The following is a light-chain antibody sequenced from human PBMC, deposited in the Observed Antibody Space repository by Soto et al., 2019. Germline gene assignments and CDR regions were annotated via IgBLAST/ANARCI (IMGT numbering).Light chain of an antibody. V-gene: IGKV3-15*01. CDR3: HQYNNWPPST. J-gene: IGKJ4*01. CDR2: GAS. Sequence: EIVMTQSPATLSVYPGERATLSCSASQSVSSNLAWYQQKPGQAPRLLIYGASTRATGIPARFSGSGSGTEFTLTISSLQSEDFAVYYCHQYNNWPPSTFGGGTKVEIK. CDR1: QSVSSN.